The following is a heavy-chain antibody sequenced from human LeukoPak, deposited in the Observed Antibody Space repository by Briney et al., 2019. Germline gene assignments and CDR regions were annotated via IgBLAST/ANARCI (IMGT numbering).Heavy chain of an antibody. CDR3: ARLLYGDYYYYGMDV. CDR1: GGSISSYY. CDR2: IYYSGST. D-gene: IGHD4-17*01. Sequence: SETLSLTCTVSGGSISSYYWSWIRQPPGKGLEWIGYIYYSGSTNYNPSLKNRVTISVDTSKNQFSLKLSSVTAADTAVYYCARLLYGDYYYYGMDVWGQGTTVTVSS. V-gene: IGHV4-59*08. J-gene: IGHJ6*02.